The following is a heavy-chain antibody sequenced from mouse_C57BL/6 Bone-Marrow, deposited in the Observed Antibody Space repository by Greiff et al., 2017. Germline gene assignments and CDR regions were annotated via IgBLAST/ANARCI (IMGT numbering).Heavy chain of an antibody. CDR1: GYTFTDYY. V-gene: IGHV1-76*01. J-gene: IGHJ1*03. CDR2: IYPGSGNT. CDR3: ARGWGGYFDV. Sequence: QVQLQQSGAELVRPGASVKLSCKASGYTFTDYYINWVKQRPGQGLEWIARIYPGSGNTYYNEKFKGKATLTAEKSSSTAYMQLSSLTSEDSAVYFCARGWGGYFDVWGTGTTVTVSS.